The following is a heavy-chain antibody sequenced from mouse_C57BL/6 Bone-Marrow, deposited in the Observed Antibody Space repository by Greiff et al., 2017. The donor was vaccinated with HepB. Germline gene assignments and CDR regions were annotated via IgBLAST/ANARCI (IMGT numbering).Heavy chain of an antibody. J-gene: IGHJ2*01. CDR2: IHPSDSDT. V-gene: IGHV1-74*01. CDR1: GYTFTSYW. Sequence: QVQLKQPGAELVKPGASVKVSCKASGYTFTSYWMHWVKQRPGQGLEWIGRIHPSDSDTNYNQKFKGKATLTVDKSSSTAYMQLSSLTSEDSAVYYCAIGRITTVGASSSYFDYWGQGTTLTVSS. CDR3: AIGRITTVGASSSYFDY. D-gene: IGHD1-1*01.